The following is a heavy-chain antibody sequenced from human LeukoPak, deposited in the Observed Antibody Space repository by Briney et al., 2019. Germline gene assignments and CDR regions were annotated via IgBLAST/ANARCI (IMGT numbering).Heavy chain of an antibody. D-gene: IGHD5-18*01. CDR1: GFTFSSYW. J-gene: IGHJ4*02. CDR2: IKQDGSEK. V-gene: IGHV3-7*01. Sequence: GGSLRLSCVASGFTFSSYWMNWVRQAPGKGLEWVANIKQDGSEKYYVDSVKGRFTISRDNAKNSLYLQMNSLRAEDTAVYYCARDYGLRPMVTTFDYWGQGTPVTVSS. CDR3: ARDYGLRPMVTTFDY.